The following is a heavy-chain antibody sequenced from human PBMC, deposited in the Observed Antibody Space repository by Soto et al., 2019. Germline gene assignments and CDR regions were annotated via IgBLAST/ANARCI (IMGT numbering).Heavy chain of an antibody. D-gene: IGHD4-17*01. CDR2: INHSGST. Sequence: QVQLQQWGAGLLKPSETLSLTCAVYGGSFSGYYWSWIRQPPGKGLEWIGEINHSGSTNYNPSLKSRVTISVDTSKHQFSLKLSSVTAADTAVYYCARGDYVGWFDPWGQGTLVTVSS. J-gene: IGHJ5*02. CDR1: GGSFSGYY. V-gene: IGHV4-34*01. CDR3: ARGDYVGWFDP.